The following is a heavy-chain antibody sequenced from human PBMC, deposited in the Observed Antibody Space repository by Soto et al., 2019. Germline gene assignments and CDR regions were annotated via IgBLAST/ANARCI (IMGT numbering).Heavy chain of an antibody. CDR2: ISGSGGRS. CDR1: GFTFSNYA. Sequence: EVQLLDSGGGLVQPGGSLRLSCAASGFTFSNYAMTWVRQGPGKGLEWVSGISGSGGRSYYADSVKGRFTISRDNSKSTLYXXXXXLRAXXTXVXXXXXXXXXXXSEQPYYFDYWGQGTLVTVSS. V-gene: IGHV3-23*01. J-gene: IGHJ4*02. D-gene: IGHD6-13*01. CDR3: XXXXXXXXSEQPYYFDY.